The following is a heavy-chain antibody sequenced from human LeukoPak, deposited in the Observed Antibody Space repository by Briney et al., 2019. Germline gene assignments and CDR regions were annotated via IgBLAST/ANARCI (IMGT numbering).Heavy chain of an antibody. J-gene: IGHJ5*02. V-gene: IGHV4-4*07. D-gene: IGHD3-10*01. CDR3: ARRRSWGSGIGLNWFDP. CDR1: GGSISSYY. Sequence: SETLSLTCTVSGGSISSYYWSWIRQPAGKGLEWIGRIYTSGSTNYNPSLKSRVTISVDTSKNQFSLKLSSVTAADTAVYYCARRRSWGSGIGLNWFDPWGQGTLVTVSS. CDR2: IYTSGST.